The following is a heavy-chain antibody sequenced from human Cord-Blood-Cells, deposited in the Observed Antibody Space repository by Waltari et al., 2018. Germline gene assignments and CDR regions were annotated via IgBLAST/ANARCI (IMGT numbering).Heavy chain of an antibody. Sequence: QVQLQQWGAGLLKPSETLSLTCAVYGGSFSGYYWSWIRQPPGKGLEWIGEINQSGSTNYNPSLKSRVTISVDTSKNQFSLKLSSVTAADTAVYYCARVDPDYYYGSGSYFDYWGQGTLVTVSS. V-gene: IGHV4-34*01. CDR3: ARVDPDYYYGSGSYFDY. J-gene: IGHJ4*02. CDR2: INQSGST. D-gene: IGHD3-10*01. CDR1: GGSFSGYY.